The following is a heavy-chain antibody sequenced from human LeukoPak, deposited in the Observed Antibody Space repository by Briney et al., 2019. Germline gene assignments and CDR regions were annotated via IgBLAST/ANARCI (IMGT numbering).Heavy chain of an antibody. V-gene: IGHV1-18*01. CDR2: ISAYNGNT. Sequence: ASVKVSCKASGYTFTSYGISWVRQAPGQGLEWMGWISAYNGNTNYAQKLQGRVTMTTDTSTSTAYMELRSLRSDDTAVYYCARDGSIVATISTSDAFDIWGQGTMVTVSS. CDR3: ARDGSIVATISTSDAFDI. D-gene: IGHD5-12*01. CDR1: GYTFTSYG. J-gene: IGHJ3*02.